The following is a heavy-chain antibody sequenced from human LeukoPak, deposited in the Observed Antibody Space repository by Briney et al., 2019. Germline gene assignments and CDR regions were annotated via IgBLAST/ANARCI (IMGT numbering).Heavy chain of an antibody. V-gene: IGHV1-18*01. D-gene: IGHD3-3*01. J-gene: IGHJ5*02. CDR1: GYTFTSYG. CDR3: AREDYDFWSGYFLYNWFDP. Sequence: ASVKVSCKASGYTFTSYGISWVRQAPGQGLEWMGWISAYNGNTNYAQKLQGRVTMTTDTSTSTAYMELRSLRSDDTAVYYCAREDYDFWSGYFLYNWFDPWGQGTLVTVSS. CDR2: ISAYNGNT.